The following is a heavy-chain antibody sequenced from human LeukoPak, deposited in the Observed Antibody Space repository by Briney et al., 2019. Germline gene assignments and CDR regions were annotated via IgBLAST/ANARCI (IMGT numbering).Heavy chain of an antibody. CDR3: ARGRGYSYGYRLDY. J-gene: IGHJ4*02. V-gene: IGHV4-39*02. Sequence: SETLSLTCTVSGGSITSSSSYWGWIRQSPGKGPEWIGTIYYSGSTYCNPSLKSRVTMSVDTSKNHFSLNLKSVTAADTAVYYCARGRGYSYGYRLDYWGQGTLVTVSS. D-gene: IGHD5-18*01. CDR1: GGSITSSSSY. CDR2: IYYSGST.